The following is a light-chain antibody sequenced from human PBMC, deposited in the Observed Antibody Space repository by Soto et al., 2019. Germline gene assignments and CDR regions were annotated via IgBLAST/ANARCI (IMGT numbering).Light chain of an antibody. J-gene: IGKJ1*01. CDR2: GAS. CDR3: HHYET. V-gene: IGKV3-20*01. Sequence: EMVMTQSPAILSVSPGESATLSCRASQSVSRSYLGWYQQKPGQAPRLLMYGASIRAAGVPDRFSGSGSGTEFTLTISRLEPEDFTVYYCHHYETFGQGTKVDIK. CDR1: QSVSRSY.